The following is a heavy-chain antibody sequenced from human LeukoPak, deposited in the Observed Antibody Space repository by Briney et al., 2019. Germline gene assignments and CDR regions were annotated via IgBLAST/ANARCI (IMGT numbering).Heavy chain of an antibody. J-gene: IGHJ2*01. Sequence: KTSETLSLTCTVSGDSISSSSYYWGWIRQPPGKGLEWIGSIYYSGSTYYNPSLKSRVTISIDTSKNQFSLKLSSVTAADTAVYYCVGYSSGWYPLTVWYFDLWGRGTLVTASS. D-gene: IGHD6-19*01. CDR2: IYYSGST. CDR1: GDSISSSSYY. V-gene: IGHV4-39*01. CDR3: VGYSSGWYPLTVWYFDL.